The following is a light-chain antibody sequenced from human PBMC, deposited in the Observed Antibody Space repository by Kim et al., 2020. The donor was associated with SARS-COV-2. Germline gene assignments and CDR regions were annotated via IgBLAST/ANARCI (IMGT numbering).Light chain of an antibody. CDR1: SSDVGGYNY. CDR3: SSYSRTSPVV. J-gene: IGLJ2*01. CDR2: EVV. V-gene: IGLV2-14*03. Sequence: GQSITISCTGTSSDVGGYNYVSWYQQHPGKAPKLVIYEVVNRPSGVSNRFSGSQSGNTASLTISGLQAEDEADYYCSSYSRTSPVVFGGGTQLTVL.